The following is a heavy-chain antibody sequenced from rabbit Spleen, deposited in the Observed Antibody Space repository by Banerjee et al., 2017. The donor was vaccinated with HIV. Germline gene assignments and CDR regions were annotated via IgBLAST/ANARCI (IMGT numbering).Heavy chain of an antibody. CDR1: GFSFSNSYW. V-gene: IGHV1S45*01. Sequence: QEQLVESGGGLVQPEGSLTLTCTVSGFSFSNSYWICWVRQAPGKGLEWIACINIVTGKSVYASWAKGRFAISKTSSTTVTLQMTYLTAADTAAYFCARDDYSSGWGVILYYFNLWGPGTLVTVS. D-gene: IGHD4-1*01. CDR3: ARDDYSSGWGVILYYFNL. CDR2: INIVTGKS. J-gene: IGHJ4*01.